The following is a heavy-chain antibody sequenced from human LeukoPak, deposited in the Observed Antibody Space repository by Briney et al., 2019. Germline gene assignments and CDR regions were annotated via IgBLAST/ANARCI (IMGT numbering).Heavy chain of an antibody. D-gene: IGHD3-10*01. J-gene: IGHJ5*02. V-gene: IGHV1-69*01. CDR1: GATFSIYA. CDR2: IIPIFGTA. Sequence: SVKVSCKASGATFSIYAISWVRPAPGQGLEWMGGIIPIFGTANYAQKFQGRVTITADESTSTAYMELSSLRSEDTAVYYCARDPPGGPDNWFDHWGQGTLVTVSS. CDR3: ARDPPGGPDNWFDH.